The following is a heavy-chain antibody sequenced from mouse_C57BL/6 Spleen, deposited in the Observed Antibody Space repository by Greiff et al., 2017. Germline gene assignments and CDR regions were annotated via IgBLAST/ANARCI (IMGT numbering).Heavy chain of an antibody. D-gene: IGHD1-1*01. V-gene: IGHV1-55*01. J-gene: IGHJ4*01. Sequence: QVQLQQPGAELVKPGASVKMSCKASGYTFTSYWITWVKQRPGQGLEWIGDIYPGSGSTNYNEKFKSKATLTVDTSSSTAYMQLSSLTSEDSAVYYCARGHYGSSYDYAMGYWGQGTSVTVST. CDR1: GYTFTSYW. CDR2: IYPGSGST. CDR3: ARGHYGSSYDYAMGY.